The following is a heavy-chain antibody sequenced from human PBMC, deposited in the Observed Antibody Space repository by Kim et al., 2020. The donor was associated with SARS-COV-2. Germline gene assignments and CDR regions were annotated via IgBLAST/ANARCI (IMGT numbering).Heavy chain of an antibody. J-gene: IGHJ6*02. Sequence: GGSLRLSCAASGFTFSSYSMNWVRQAPGKGLEWVSSISSSSSYIYYTDSVKGRFTISRDNAKNSLYLQMNSLRAEDTAVYYCARDLKAEAGGYYGMDVWGQGTTVTVSS. CDR3: ARDLKAEAGGYYGMDV. V-gene: IGHV3-21*01. D-gene: IGHD6-13*01. CDR2: ISSSSSYI. CDR1: GFTFSSYS.